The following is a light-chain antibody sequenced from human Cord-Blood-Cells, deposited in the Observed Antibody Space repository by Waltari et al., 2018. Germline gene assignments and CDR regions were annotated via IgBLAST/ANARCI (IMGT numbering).Light chain of an antibody. CDR3: AAWDDSLNVV. J-gene: IGLJ2*01. V-gene: IGLV1-44*01. CDR2: SNN. CDR1: RSNIGSNT. Sequence: QSVLTQPPSASGTPGQRVTIPCSGSRSNIGSNTVTWYQPPPGTAPKLLIYSNNQRPSGVPDRFSGSKSGTSASLAISGLQSEDEADYYCAAWDDSLNVVFGGGTKLTVL.